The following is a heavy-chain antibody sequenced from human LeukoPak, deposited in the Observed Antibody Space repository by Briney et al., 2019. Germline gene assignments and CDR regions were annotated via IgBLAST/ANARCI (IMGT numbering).Heavy chain of an antibody. Sequence: PGGSLRLSCAASGFTFSSYSMNWVRQAPGKGLEWVSSISSSSSYIYYADSVKGRFTISRDNAKNSLYLQMNSLRAEDTAVYYCAKVSVRVVVPAACYYFDYWGQGTLVTVSS. CDR3: AKVSVRVVVPAACYYFDY. D-gene: IGHD2-2*01. J-gene: IGHJ4*02. CDR2: ISSSSSYI. CDR1: GFTFSSYS. V-gene: IGHV3-21*01.